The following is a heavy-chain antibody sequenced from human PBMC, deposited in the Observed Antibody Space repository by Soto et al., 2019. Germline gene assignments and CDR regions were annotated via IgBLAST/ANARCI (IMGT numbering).Heavy chain of an antibody. D-gene: IGHD3-22*01. Sequence: PGESLKISCKSSGYSFTSYWIGWVRQMPGKGLEWMGIIYPGDSDTRYSPSFQGQVTISADKSISTAYLQWSSLKASDTAMYYCARHWAYYDSSGYYLDYWGQGTLVTVSS. CDR3: ARHWAYYDSSGYYLDY. CDR1: GYSFTSYW. J-gene: IGHJ4*02. V-gene: IGHV5-51*01. CDR2: IYPGDSDT.